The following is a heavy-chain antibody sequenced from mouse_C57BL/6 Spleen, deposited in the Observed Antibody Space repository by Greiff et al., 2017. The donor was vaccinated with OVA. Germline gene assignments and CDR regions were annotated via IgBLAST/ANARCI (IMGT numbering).Heavy chain of an antibody. CDR1: GYTFTDYY. D-gene: IGHD1-1*01. CDR2: INPNNGGT. V-gene: IGHV1-26*01. Sequence: VQLQQSGPELVKPGASVKISCKASGYTFTDYYMNWVKQSHGKSLEWIGDINPNNGGTSYNQKFKGKATLTVDKSSSTAYMELRSLTSEDSAVYYCAKRSTVGAMDYWGQGTSVTVSS. J-gene: IGHJ4*01. CDR3: AKRSTVGAMDY.